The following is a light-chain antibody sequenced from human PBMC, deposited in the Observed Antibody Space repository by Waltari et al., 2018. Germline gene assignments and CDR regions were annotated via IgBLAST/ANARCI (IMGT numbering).Light chain of an antibody. CDR3: QAWDSSTAVYV. V-gene: IGLV3-1*01. Sequence: SYELTQPPSVSVSPGQTASITCSGDKLGDKYACWYQQKPGQSPVLVIYQDNKRPSGLPERFSGSNSGNTATLTISGTQAMDEADYYCQAWDSSTAVYVFGTGTKVTVL. CDR1: KLGDKY. J-gene: IGLJ1*01. CDR2: QDN.